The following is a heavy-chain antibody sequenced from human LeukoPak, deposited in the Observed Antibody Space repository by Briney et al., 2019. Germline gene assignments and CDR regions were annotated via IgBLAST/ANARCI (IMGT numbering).Heavy chain of an antibody. V-gene: IGHV4-38-2*01. Sequence: SETLSLTCAVSGYSISSGYHWGWIRQPPGKGLEWIGSIYHSGSTYYKPSLKSRITISVDMSKNHFSLKLSSVTAADTAVYYCARIVVAGPIDYWGQGTLVTVSS. CDR3: ARIVVAGPIDY. J-gene: IGHJ4*02. CDR1: GYSISSGYH. D-gene: IGHD6-19*01. CDR2: IYHSGST.